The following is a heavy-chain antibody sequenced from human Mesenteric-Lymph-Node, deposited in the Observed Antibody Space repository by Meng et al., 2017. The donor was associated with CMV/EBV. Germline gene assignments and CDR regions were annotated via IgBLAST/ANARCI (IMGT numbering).Heavy chain of an antibody. CDR1: GFTFSSYS. V-gene: IGHV3-23*01. D-gene: IGHD2-2*01. Sequence: GGSLRLSCAASGFTFSSYSMNWVRQAPGKGLEWVSSITGSGGSTYHADSVRGRFTISRDNSKNTLYLQMNSLRAEDTAVYYCARGGYCSSSSCPWYFDLWGRGTLVTVSS. CDR3: ARGGYCSSSSCPWYFDL. CDR2: ITGSGGST. J-gene: IGHJ2*01.